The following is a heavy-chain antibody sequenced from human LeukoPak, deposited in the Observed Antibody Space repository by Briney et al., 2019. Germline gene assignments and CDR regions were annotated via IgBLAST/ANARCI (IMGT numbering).Heavy chain of an antibody. J-gene: IGHJ4*02. CDR2: IYPGDSET. CDR3: ARLRWDSSSWYVGFDY. V-gene: IGHV5-51*01. Sequence: GESLKISCKASGYSFSDYWIGWVRHMPGKGLEWMTIIYPGDSETRYSPSLQGQVTISADKSISTAYLQWSSLKASDTAMYYCARLRWDSSSWYVGFDYWGQGTLVTVSS. D-gene: IGHD6-13*01. CDR1: GYSFSDYW.